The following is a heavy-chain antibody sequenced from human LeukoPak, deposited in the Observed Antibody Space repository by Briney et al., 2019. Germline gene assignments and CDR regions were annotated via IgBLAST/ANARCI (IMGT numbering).Heavy chain of an antibody. V-gene: IGHV1-2*02. J-gene: IGHJ6*03. CDR2: INPNSGGT. Sequence: AASVKVSCKASGYTFTGYYMHWVRQAPGQGLEWMGWINPNSGGTNYAQKFQGRVTMTRDTSISTAYMELSRLRSDDTAVYYCARDQNYEDFWSGYSPGYYYYMDVWGKGTTVTVSS. CDR3: ARDQNYEDFWSGYSPGYYYYMDV. D-gene: IGHD3-3*01. CDR1: GYTFTGYY.